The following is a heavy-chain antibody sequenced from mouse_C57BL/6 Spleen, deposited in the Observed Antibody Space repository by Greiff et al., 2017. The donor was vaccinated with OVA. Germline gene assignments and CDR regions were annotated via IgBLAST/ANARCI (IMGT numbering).Heavy chain of an antibody. CDR3: TRGGRYYAMDY. D-gene: IGHD1-1*02. J-gene: IGHJ4*01. CDR2: IDPETGGT. CDR1: GYTFTDYE. V-gene: IGHV1-15*01. Sequence: QVQLQQSGAELVRPGASVTLSCKALGYTFTDYEMHWVKQTPVHGLEWIGAIDPETGGTAYNQKFKGKAILTADKSSSTAYMELRSLTSEDSAVYYCTRGGRYYAMDYWGQGTSVTVSS.